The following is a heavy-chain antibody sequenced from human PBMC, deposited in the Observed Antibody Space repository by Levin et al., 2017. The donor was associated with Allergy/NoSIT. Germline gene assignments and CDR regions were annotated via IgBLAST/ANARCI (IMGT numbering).Heavy chain of an antibody. Sequence: PGGSLRLSCAASGFTFSSYWMHWVRQAPGKGLVWVSRINSDGSSTSYADSVKGRFTISRDNAKNTLYLQMNSLRAEDTAVYYCASGKYSSSWPTFDYWGQGTLVTVSS. CDR3: ASGKYSSSWPTFDY. D-gene: IGHD6-13*01. CDR1: GFTFSSYW. J-gene: IGHJ4*02. V-gene: IGHV3-74*01. CDR2: INSDGSST.